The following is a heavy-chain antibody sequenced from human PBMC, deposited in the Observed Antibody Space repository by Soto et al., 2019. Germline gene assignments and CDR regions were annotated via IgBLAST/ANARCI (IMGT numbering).Heavy chain of an antibody. CDR2: ISLYSDGT. CDR1: GYTFSNYG. J-gene: IGHJ5*02. CDR3: TRVVPGAEAWFGP. D-gene: IGHD2-2*01. V-gene: IGHV1-18*01. Sequence: ASVKVSCKTSGYTFSNYGITWVRQAPGQPLEWLGWISLYSDGTNYAQKFQGRVSMTTDTSTTTAYMELRSLRSDDTAVYYCTRVVPGAEAWFGPWGQGTLVTVSS.